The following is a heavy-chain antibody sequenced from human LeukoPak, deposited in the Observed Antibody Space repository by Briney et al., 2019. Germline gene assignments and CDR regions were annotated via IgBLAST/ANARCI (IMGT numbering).Heavy chain of an antibody. D-gene: IGHD6-13*01. Sequence: GESLRLSCAASGFTFSSYGMHWVRQAPGKGLEWVAVISYDGSNKYYADSVKGRFTISRDNSKNTLYLQMNSLRAEDTAMYYCARDPSIAAAGALGYWGQGTLVTVSS. V-gene: IGHV3-30*03. CDR3: ARDPSIAAAGALGY. J-gene: IGHJ4*02. CDR2: ISYDGSNK. CDR1: GFTFSSYG.